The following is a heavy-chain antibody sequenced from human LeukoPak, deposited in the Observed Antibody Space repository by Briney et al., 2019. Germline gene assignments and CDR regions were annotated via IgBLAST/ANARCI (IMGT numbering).Heavy chain of an antibody. CDR3: ARLGGSGSYSWFDP. V-gene: IGHV3-30*02. Sequence: PGGSLRLSCAASGFTFSSYGMHWVRQAPGKGLEWVAFIRYDGSNKYYADSVKGRFTISRDNSKNTLYLQMNSLRAEDTAVYYCARLGGSGSYSWFDPWGQGTLVTVSS. J-gene: IGHJ5*02. D-gene: IGHD3-10*01. CDR2: IRYDGSNK. CDR1: GFTFSSYG.